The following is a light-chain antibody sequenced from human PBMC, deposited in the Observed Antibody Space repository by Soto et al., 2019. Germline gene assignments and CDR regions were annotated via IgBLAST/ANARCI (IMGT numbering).Light chain of an antibody. J-gene: IGKJ5*01. V-gene: IGKV3-20*01. Sequence: EIVLTQSPGTLSLSPGERATLSCRASQSVSSSYLAWYQQKPGQAPRLLIYGASSRATGIPDTFSGSGSGTDFTLTISRLEPEDFAVYYCQQYGSSPSITCGQGTRLEIK. CDR2: GAS. CDR1: QSVSSSY. CDR3: QQYGSSPSIT.